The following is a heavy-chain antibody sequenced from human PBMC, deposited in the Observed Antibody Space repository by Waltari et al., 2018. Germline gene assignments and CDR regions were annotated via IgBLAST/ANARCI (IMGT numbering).Heavy chain of an antibody. CDR1: GFTFSSYW. CDR3: AREYVTYYDFWSGYYGPIRDFDY. J-gene: IGHJ4*02. V-gene: IGHV3-7*01. Sequence: EVQLVESGGGLVQPGGSLRLSCAASGFTFSSYWMSWVRQAPGKGLEWVANIKQDGSEKYYVDSVKGRFTISRDNAKNSLYLQMNSLRAEDTAVYYCAREYVTYYDFWSGYYGPIRDFDYWGQGTLVTVSS. D-gene: IGHD3-3*01. CDR2: IKQDGSEK.